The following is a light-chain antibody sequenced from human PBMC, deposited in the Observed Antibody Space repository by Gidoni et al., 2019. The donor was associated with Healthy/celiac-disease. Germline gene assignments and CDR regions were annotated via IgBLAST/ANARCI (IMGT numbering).Light chain of an antibody. CDR2: GAS. CDR3: QQYYNWPYT. V-gene: IGKV3-15*01. Sequence: EIVMTQSPATLSESPGERATLSCRASQSVSSNLAWYQQKPGQAPRLLIYGASTRATGIPARFSGSGSGTEFTLTISSLQSGDFAVYYCQQYYNWPYTFGQGTKLEIK. J-gene: IGKJ2*01. CDR1: QSVSSN.